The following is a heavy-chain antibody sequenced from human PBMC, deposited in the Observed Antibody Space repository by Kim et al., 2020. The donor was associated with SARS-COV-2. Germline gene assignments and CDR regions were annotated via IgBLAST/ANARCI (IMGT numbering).Heavy chain of an antibody. Sequence: GGSLRLSCAASGFTFSSYGMHWVRQAPGKGLEWVAVISYDGSNKYYADSVKGRFTISRDNSKNTLYLQMNSLRAEDTAVYYCAKDSSGWELLTDYWGQGTLVTVSS. D-gene: IGHD1-26*01. CDR2: ISYDGSNK. J-gene: IGHJ4*02. V-gene: IGHV3-30*18. CDR1: GFTFSSYG. CDR3: AKDSSGWELLTDY.